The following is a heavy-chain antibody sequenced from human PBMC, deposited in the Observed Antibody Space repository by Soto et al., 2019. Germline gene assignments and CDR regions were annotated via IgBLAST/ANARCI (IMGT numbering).Heavy chain of an antibody. CDR2: LYDVDGS. D-gene: IGHD1-1*01. Sequence: DVQLVESGGGLIQPGDSVRLSCAAFGLTISGKKYVAWVRQAPGKGLEWVSALYDVDGSFYADSVTGRFTTSSDSSKTTVYLHMNDLRPDDTAVYYCATWHEREHAFDVWGQWTTVTISS. V-gene: IGHV3-53*01. CDR1: GLTISGKKY. J-gene: IGHJ3*01. CDR3: ATWHEREHAFDV.